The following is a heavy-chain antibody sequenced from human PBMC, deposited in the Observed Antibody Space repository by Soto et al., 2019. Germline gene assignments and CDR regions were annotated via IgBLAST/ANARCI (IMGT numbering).Heavy chain of an antibody. Sequence: PGGSLRLSCAASGFTFSNAWMNWVRQAPGKGLEWVGRIKSKTDGGRTDYAAPVKGRFTISRDNSKNTLYLQMNSLRAEDTAVYYCAKERSYYDSSGYYPYWFDPWGQGTLVTVSS. CDR1: GFTFSNAW. CDR3: AKERSYYDSSGYYPYWFDP. J-gene: IGHJ5*02. V-gene: IGHV3-15*07. CDR2: IKSKTDGGRT. D-gene: IGHD3-22*01.